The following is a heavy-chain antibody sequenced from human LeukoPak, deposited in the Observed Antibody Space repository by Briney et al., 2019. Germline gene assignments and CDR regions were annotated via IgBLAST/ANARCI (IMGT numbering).Heavy chain of an antibody. D-gene: IGHD2-15*01. CDR3: ARVVYCSGGSCYSGDGMDV. J-gene: IGHJ6*02. CDR2: ISSSSSTI. CDR1: GFTFSSYS. Sequence: GGSVRLSCGASGFTFSSYSMNWVRQAPGKGLEWVSYISSSSSTIYYADSVKGRFTISRDNAKNSLYLQMNSLRAEDTAVYYCARVVYCSGGSCYSGDGMDVWGQGTTVTVSS. V-gene: IGHV3-48*01.